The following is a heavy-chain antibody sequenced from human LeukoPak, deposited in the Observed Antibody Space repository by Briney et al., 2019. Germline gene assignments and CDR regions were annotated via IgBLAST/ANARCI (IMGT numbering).Heavy chain of an antibody. CDR2: IINSGGST. D-gene: IGHD5-12*01. CDR3: AGGLPGFGYGYYYGMDV. J-gene: IGHJ6*02. CDR1: GYTFSSYT. V-gene: IGHV3-23*01. Sequence: PGGSLRLSCAASGYTFSSYTMSWLRQAPGKGLEWVSAIINSGGSTYYGDSVKGRFTISRDNSKNTLYLQMSSLRAEDTATYYCAGGLPGFGYGYYYGMDVWGQGTAVTVSS.